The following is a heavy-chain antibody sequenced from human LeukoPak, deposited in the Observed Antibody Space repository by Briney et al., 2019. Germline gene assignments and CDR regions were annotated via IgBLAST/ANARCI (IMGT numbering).Heavy chain of an antibody. CDR1: GFTLSSYW. Sequence: PGGSLRLSCAASGFTLSSYWMSWVRQAPGKGLEWVANIKQDGSAIYYVDSVKGRFTISRDNAKNSLYLQMNSLRAEDTAVYYCARGAQKILSFGEYPSDAFDIWGQGTMVSVSS. CDR2: IKQDGSAI. J-gene: IGHJ3*02. V-gene: IGHV3-7*01. CDR3: ARGAQKILSFGEYPSDAFDI. D-gene: IGHD3-10*01.